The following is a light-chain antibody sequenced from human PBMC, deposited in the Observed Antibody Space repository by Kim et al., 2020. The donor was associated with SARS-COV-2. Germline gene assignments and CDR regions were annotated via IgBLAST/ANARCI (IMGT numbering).Light chain of an antibody. CDR1: QSIISC. CDR3: QQYRTYPWT. J-gene: IGKJ1*01. CDR2: KAS. Sequence: ASVGDRVSITRRASQSIISCLAWYQQKPGKAPKLLIHKASTLQGAVPSRFSGSESATEFTLTISSLQPDDFATYYCQQYRTYPWTFGPGTKVDIK. V-gene: IGKV1-5*03.